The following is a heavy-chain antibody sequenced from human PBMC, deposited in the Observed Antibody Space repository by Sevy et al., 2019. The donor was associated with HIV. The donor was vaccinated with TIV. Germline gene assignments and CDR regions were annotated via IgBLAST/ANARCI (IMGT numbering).Heavy chain of an antibody. CDR1: AFTFSSYA. CDR2: ISYDGSNK. Sequence: GGCLRLSCAASAFTFSSYAMHWVRQAPGKGLEWVAVISYDGSNKYYADSVQGRFTISRDNSKNTLYLQMNSLRAEDTAVYYCVRAFEYSSSPGYYYYGMDVCGQGTTVTVSS. D-gene: IGHD6-6*01. CDR3: VRAFEYSSSPGYYYYGMDV. J-gene: IGHJ6*02. V-gene: IGHV3-30-3*01.